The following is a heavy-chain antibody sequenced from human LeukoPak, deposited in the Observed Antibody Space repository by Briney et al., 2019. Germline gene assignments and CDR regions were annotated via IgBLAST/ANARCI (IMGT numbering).Heavy chain of an antibody. J-gene: IGHJ3*02. D-gene: IGHD3-22*01. Sequence: GGSLRLSCAASGFTFSSSAMSWVRQAPGKGLEWVSAIGSSGVSTYYADSVKARFTISRDNSKNTLYLQMNSLRAEDTAVYYCAKGDYYDSSGYPQIAFDIWGQGTMVTVSS. V-gene: IGHV3-23*01. CDR1: GFTFSSSA. CDR2: IGSSGVST. CDR3: AKGDYYDSSGYPQIAFDI.